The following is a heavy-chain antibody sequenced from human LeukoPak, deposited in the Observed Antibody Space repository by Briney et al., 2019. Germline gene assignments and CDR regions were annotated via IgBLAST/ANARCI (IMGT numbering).Heavy chain of an antibody. CDR3: ARSAGSSGWYEGYYFDY. Sequence: PRGSLRLSCASSGFTFSRYWMSWVRQAPGKGLKWVANIKQDGSEKYYVDSVKGRFTISRDNAKISLYLQMNSLRAEDTAIYYCARSAGSSGWYEGYYFDYWGQGTLVTFSS. J-gene: IGHJ4*02. D-gene: IGHD6-13*01. CDR1: GFTFSRYW. V-gene: IGHV3-7*01. CDR2: IKQDGSEK.